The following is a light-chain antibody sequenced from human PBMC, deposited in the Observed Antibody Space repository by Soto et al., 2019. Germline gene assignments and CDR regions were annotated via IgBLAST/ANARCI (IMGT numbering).Light chain of an antibody. Sequence: DIQMTQSPSSLSASVGDRVTITCRASQSISSYLNWYQQKPGKAPKLLIYAASSLQSGVPSRFSGSGSGTEFTLTISSLQPDDFATYYCQHYSISSPTWTFGQGTKVDIK. J-gene: IGKJ1*01. CDR2: AAS. CDR3: QHYSISSPTWT. V-gene: IGKV1-39*01. CDR1: QSISSY.